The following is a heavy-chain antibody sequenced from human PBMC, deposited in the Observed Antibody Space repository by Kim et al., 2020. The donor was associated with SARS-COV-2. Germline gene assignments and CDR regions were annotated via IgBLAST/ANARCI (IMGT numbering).Heavy chain of an antibody. Sequence: GGSLRLSCAASGFTFSSYGMHWVRQAPGKGLEWVAVISYDGSNKYYADSVKGRFTISRDNSKNTLYLQMNSLRAEDTAVYYCAKSFGGGGFDYWGQGTLVTVSS. CDR3: AKSFGGGGFDY. CDR2: ISYDGSNK. V-gene: IGHV3-30*18. CDR1: GFTFSSYG. D-gene: IGHD3-16*01. J-gene: IGHJ4*02.